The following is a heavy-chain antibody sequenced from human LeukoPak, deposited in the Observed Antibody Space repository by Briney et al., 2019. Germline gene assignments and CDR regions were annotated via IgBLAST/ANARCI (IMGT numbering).Heavy chain of an antibody. Sequence: ASVKVSCKASGYTFTGQYLHWVRQAPGQGLEWVGWITPNSGGTNYAQKFQGRVTMTRDTSISTAYMELSRLRSDDTAIYYCATGSGTYSPDYWGQGTLVTVSS. CDR3: ATGSGTYSPDY. D-gene: IGHD3-10*01. V-gene: IGHV1-2*02. J-gene: IGHJ4*02. CDR2: ITPNSGGT. CDR1: GYTFTGQY.